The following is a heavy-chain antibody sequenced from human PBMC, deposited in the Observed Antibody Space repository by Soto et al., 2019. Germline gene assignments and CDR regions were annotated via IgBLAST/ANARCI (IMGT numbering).Heavy chain of an antibody. CDR3: ARGSLGGYYYGMDV. J-gene: IGHJ6*02. Sequence: EVQLVESGGGLIQPGGSLRLSCAASGFTVSSSYMSWVRQAAGKGLEWVSFIYSGGSTYYADSVKGRFTISRDNSRNTVYLQMNSLRVEDTAVYYCARGSLGGYYYGMDVWGQGTMVTVSS. V-gene: IGHV3-53*01. CDR2: IYSGGST. D-gene: IGHD3-16*01. CDR1: GFTVSSSY.